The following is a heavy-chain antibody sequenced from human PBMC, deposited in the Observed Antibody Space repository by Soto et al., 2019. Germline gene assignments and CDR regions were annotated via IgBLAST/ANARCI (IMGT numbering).Heavy chain of an antibody. CDR2: ISGSGGST. V-gene: IGHV3-23*01. J-gene: IGHJ6*03. CDR3: AKCAWYYYYMDV. Sequence: EVQVLESGGGLVQPGGSLRLSCAASGFTFSSYAMSWVRQAPGKGLEWVSAISGSGGSTYYADSVKGRFTISRDNSKNKLYLQMNSRRADDTAVYYCAKCAWYYYYMDVWGKGATVTVSS. CDR1: GFTFSSYA.